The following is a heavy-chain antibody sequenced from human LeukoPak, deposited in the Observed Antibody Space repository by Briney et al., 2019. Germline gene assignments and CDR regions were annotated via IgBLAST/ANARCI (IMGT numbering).Heavy chain of an antibody. V-gene: IGHV3-74*01. D-gene: IGHD2-2*01. CDR2: IKSDESDP. CDR1: GLTFSNYW. J-gene: IGHJ6*02. Sequence: GGSLRLSCAASGLTFSNYWMHWVRQGPGKGLVWVSRIKSDESDPSYADSVKGRFTISRDNAKSTLYLQMNSLRAEDTAVYYCAKDRDPMPSRGMDVWGQGTTVAVSS. CDR3: AKDRDPMPSRGMDV.